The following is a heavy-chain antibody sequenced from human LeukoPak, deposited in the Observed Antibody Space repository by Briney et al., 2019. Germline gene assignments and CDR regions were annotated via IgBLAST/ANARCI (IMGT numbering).Heavy chain of an antibody. J-gene: IGHJ4*02. D-gene: IGHD3-16*01. CDR1: GYTFTDYY. CDR2: INPDSGDT. Sequence: ASVTVSCKASGYTFTDYYMHWVRQAPGQGLEWMGWINPDSGDTYYAQKFQGSITMTRDTSITTVYMELTRLTSDDTAVYYCAKENIIGGIVDGEDYWGQGTLVTVSS. CDR3: AKENIIGGIVDGEDY. V-gene: IGHV1-2*02.